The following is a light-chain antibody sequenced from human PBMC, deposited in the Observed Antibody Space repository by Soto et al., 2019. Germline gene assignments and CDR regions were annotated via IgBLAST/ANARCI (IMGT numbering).Light chain of an antibody. CDR2: GAS. CDR3: QQHGGSPLFT. V-gene: IGKV3-20*01. J-gene: IGKJ3*01. CDR1: QSVSTY. Sequence: EIVLTQSPRTLSSSPGERATLSCRASQSVSTYLAWYQQRPGQAPRLLIYGASRRATGIPDRFSGSGSGTDFTLTISRLEPEDFAVYYCQQHGGSPLFTFGPGTNVDIK.